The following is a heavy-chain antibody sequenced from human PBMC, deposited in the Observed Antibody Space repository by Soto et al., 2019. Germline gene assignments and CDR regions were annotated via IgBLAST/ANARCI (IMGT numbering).Heavy chain of an antibody. Sequence: ASVKVSCKASGGTFSSYAISWVRQAPGQGLEWMGGIIPIFGTANYAQKFQGRVTITADESTSTAYMELSSLRSEDTAVYYCAREIIAAPRRKGDLFWCGPQRQGSLVTACS. J-gene: IGHJ5*02. CDR1: GGTFSSYA. V-gene: IGHV1-69*13. D-gene: IGHD6-6*01. CDR3: AREIIAAPRRKGDLFWCGP. CDR2: IIPIFGTA.